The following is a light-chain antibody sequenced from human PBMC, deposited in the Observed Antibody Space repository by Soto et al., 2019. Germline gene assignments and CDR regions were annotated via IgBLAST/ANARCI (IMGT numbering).Light chain of an antibody. J-gene: IGKJ4*01. CDR2: GAS. CDR3: EDYSSSSGLT. Sequence: DIQMTQSPSTLSASVGDRVTNTCRASQSISSWLAWYQQKPGKAPKLLIYGASSLKSGVPSRFSGSGSATEFTLTISSLQPDDFATYYCEDYSSSSGLTFGGGTKVDIK. V-gene: IGKV1-5*03. CDR1: QSISSW.